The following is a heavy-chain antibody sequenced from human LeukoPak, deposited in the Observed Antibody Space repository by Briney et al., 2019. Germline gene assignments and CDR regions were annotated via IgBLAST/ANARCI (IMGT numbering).Heavy chain of an antibody. CDR1: GGSISSGGYY. J-gene: IGHJ5*02. CDR3: ARQVAITSCTWFDP. D-gene: IGHD2-2*01. Sequence: PSETLSLTCTVSGGSISSGGYYWSWIRQPPGKGLEWIGYIYHSGNTNYNPSLKSRVTISVDTSKNQFSLRLSSVTAADTAVYYCARQVAITSCTWFDPWGQGTLVTVSS. CDR2: IYHSGNT. V-gene: IGHV4-61*08.